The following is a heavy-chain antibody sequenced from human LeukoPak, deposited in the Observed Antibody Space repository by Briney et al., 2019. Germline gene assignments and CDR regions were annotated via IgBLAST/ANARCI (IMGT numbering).Heavy chain of an antibody. J-gene: IGHJ4*02. Sequence: GGSLRLSCAASGFAISDYNMNWVRQVPGKGLEWVSYISSSSNKVYYADSVKGRFTISRDNAKNSPFLQMNSLRADVTAVYYCARNFYCGGDCAISYFDYWGQGTLVTVSS. CDR1: GFAISDYN. CDR3: ARNFYCGGDCAISYFDY. D-gene: IGHD2-21*02. CDR2: ISSSSNKV. V-gene: IGHV3-48*01.